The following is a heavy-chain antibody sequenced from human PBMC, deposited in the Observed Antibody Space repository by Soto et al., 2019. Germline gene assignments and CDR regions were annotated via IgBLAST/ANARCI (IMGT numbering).Heavy chain of an antibody. CDR1: GDSFSVYY. Sequence: SXTLYLTCAVYGDSFSVYYCIWICQPPGKGLEWIGEINHSGSTNYNPSLKSRVTISVDTSKNQFSLKLSSVTAADTAVYYCARGYGRKFDYWGQGTLVTVSS. D-gene: IGHD3-10*01. CDR2: INHSGST. CDR3: ARGYGRKFDY. V-gene: IGHV4-34*01. J-gene: IGHJ4*02.